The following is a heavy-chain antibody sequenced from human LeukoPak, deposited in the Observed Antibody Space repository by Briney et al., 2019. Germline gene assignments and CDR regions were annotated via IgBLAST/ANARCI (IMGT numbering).Heavy chain of an antibody. CDR2: ISSSSSYI. CDR1: GFTFSSYS. CDR3: ARDGKHSGSYYYYYMDV. J-gene: IGHJ6*03. Sequence: PGGSLRLSCAASGFTFSSYSMNWVRQAPGKGLEWVSSISSSSSYIYYADSVKGRFTISRDNAKNSLYLQMNSLRAEDTAVYYCARDGKHSGSYYYYYMDVWGKGPRSPSP. D-gene: IGHD1-26*01. V-gene: IGHV3-21*01.